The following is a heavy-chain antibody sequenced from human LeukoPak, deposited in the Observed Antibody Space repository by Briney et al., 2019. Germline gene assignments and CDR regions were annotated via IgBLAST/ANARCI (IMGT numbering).Heavy chain of an antibody. CDR2: FFTSGTSGTT. V-gene: IGHV4-4*07. J-gene: IGHJ4*02. CDR3: ARDRRRDGYKGPDDY. CDR1: GVSVSTYY. D-gene: IGHD5-24*01. Sequence: SETLSLTCTVSGVSVSTYYWSWIRQPAGKGLEFIGRFFTSGTSGTTNYNPSLKSRVTMSLDTSKNQFSLKLISVTAADTAVYYCARDRRRDGYKGPDDYWGQGTLVTVSS.